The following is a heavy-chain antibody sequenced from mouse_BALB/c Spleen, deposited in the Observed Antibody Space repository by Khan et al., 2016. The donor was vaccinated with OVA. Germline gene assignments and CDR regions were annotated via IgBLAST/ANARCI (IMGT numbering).Heavy chain of an antibody. J-gene: IGHJ1*01. Sequence: QVQLKESGPGLVAPSQSLSITCTVSGFPLSRYSVHWVRQPPGKGLEWLGMIWAGGSTDYNSALKSRLSISKDNSKSQVFLKMNSLQTDDTAMYYCARNRDGGSYWYFDVWGAGTTVTVSS. CDR3: ARNRDGGSYWYFDV. CDR2: IWAGGST. V-gene: IGHV2-6-4*01. D-gene: IGHD3-3*01. CDR1: GFPLSRYS.